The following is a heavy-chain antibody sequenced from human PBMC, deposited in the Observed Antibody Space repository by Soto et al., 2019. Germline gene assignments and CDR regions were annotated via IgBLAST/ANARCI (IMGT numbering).Heavy chain of an antibody. Sequence: PSETLSLTCSVSGGSIRGYYWSWIRQPPGKGLEWIGYVYYSGNTNYNPSLKSRVSISVDTSKNQFSLKLTSVTAADTAVYYCASAPSIVAVFGRYYFDYWGQGTLVTVSS. D-gene: IGHD5-12*01. J-gene: IGHJ4*02. CDR3: ASAPSIVAVFGRYYFDY. CDR1: GGSIRGYY. V-gene: IGHV4-59*01. CDR2: VYYSGNT.